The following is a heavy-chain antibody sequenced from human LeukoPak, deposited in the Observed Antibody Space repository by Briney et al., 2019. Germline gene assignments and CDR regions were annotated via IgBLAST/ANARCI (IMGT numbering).Heavy chain of an antibody. Sequence: PSETLSLTCTVSGGHIDSFFWNWIRQPPGKGLEWIGYIDNSGSTKYSPSLKSRITMSRDTPKKQFSLKLTSVTAADTAMYYCASGAGWLIDYWGQGTLVSVSS. J-gene: IGHJ4*02. D-gene: IGHD6-19*01. CDR1: GGHIDSFF. CDR2: IDNSGST. V-gene: IGHV4-4*08. CDR3: ASGAGWLIDY.